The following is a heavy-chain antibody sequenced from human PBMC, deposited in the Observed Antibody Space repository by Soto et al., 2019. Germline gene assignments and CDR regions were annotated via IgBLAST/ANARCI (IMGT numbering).Heavy chain of an antibody. CDR1: GYSVTSYW. CDR3: ARFSANWKFAEGHQQFDY. J-gene: IGHJ4*02. V-gene: IGHV5-51*01. Sequence: GESLKISCKGSGYSVTSYWIGWVRQMPVKGLEWMGIIYPGDSDTRYSPSFQGQVTISADKSISTAYLQWSSLKASDTAMYYCARFSANWKFAEGHQQFDYWGQGILVTVSS. D-gene: IGHD1-1*01. CDR2: IYPGDSDT.